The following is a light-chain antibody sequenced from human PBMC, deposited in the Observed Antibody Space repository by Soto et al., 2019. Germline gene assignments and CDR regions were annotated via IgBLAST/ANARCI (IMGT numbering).Light chain of an antibody. CDR2: AAS. J-gene: IGKJ4*01. CDR3: QHYGSPLT. CDR1: QSVNSNY. V-gene: IGKV3-20*01. Sequence: EIVLTQSPGTLSLSPGERATLSCRASQSVNSNYLAWYQQKPGQTPRLLIYAASSRATGIPDTFSGGGSGTDFTLTISRLEPEDFAVYYCQHYGSPLTFGGGTKVDIK.